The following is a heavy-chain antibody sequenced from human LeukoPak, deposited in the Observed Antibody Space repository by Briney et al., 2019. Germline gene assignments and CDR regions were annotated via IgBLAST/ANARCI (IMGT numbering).Heavy chain of an antibody. D-gene: IGHD3-10*01. J-gene: IGHJ6*02. Sequence: PSETLSLTCXVXXXXISSYYWSWIRQPPGKGLEWIGYIYYSGSTNYNPSLKSRVTISVDTSKNQFSLKLSSVTAADTAVYYCARHRFDYGSGSYYGYYYYYGMDVWGQGTTVTVSS. CDR3: ARHRFDYGSGSYYGYYYYYGMDV. CDR1: XXXISSYY. V-gene: IGHV4-59*01. CDR2: IYYSGST.